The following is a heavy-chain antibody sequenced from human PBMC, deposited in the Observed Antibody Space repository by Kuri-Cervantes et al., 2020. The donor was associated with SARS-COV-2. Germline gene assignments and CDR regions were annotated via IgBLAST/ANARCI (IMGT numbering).Heavy chain of an antibody. Sequence: GESLKISCAASGSTFSSYAMSWVRQAPGKGLEWVSAISGSGGSTYYADSVKGRFTISRDNSKNTLYLQMNSLRAEDTAVYYCAKDLRVVVTAEGLDYWGQGTLVTVSS. CDR2: ISGSGGST. CDR1: GSTFSSYA. J-gene: IGHJ4*02. D-gene: IGHD2-21*02. CDR3: AKDLRVVVTAEGLDY. V-gene: IGHV3-23*01.